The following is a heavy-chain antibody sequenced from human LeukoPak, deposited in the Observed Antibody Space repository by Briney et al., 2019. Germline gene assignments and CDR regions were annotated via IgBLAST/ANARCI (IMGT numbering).Heavy chain of an antibody. CDR1: GFTFSRYR. CDR3: ARDYYDSRGYLG. D-gene: IGHD3-22*01. J-gene: IGHJ4*02. CDR2: INSVGSST. Sequence: QPGGSLRLSCAASGFTFSRYRMHWVRQAPRKGLGWVSRINSVGSSTRCGDSVKGRFTISRHNAKNTLYLKLNSLSAGDTAVYYCARDYYDSRGYLGWGQGTLVTVSS. V-gene: IGHV3-74*01.